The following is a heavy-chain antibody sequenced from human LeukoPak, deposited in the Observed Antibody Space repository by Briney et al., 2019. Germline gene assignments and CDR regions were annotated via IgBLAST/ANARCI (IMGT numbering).Heavy chain of an antibody. Sequence: ASVKVSCKASGYTFTGYYIHWVRQAPGQGLEWMGRINPNSGGTNYAQKFQGRVTMTRDTSINTAYMELNRLRSDDTAVYYCARHRMYGANSAPFDAWGQGTLVTVSS. CDR2: INPNSGGT. J-gene: IGHJ5*02. V-gene: IGHV1-2*06. CDR1: GYTFTGYY. D-gene: IGHD4-23*01. CDR3: ARHRMYGANSAPFDA.